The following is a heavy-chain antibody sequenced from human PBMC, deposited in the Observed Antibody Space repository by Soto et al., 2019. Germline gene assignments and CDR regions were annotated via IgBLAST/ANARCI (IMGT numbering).Heavy chain of an antibody. CDR1: GFTVSSNY. D-gene: IGHD3-10*01. CDR3: ARAGAGASYGMDV. J-gene: IGHJ6*02. CDR2: IYSGGST. Sequence: EVQLVESGGGLIQPGGSLRLSCAASGFTVSSNYMSWVRQAPGKGLEWVSVIYSGGSTYYADSVKGRFTIARDNSKNTLDLKMHSLRAEDTAVYYCARAGAGASYGMDVWGQGTPVTVSS. V-gene: IGHV3-53*01.